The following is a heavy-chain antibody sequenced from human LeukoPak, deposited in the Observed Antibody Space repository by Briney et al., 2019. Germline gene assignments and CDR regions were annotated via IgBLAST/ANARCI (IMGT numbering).Heavy chain of an antibody. V-gene: IGHV3-30*03. CDR3: ARAPYYYDSSGYYLNWFDP. CDR2: ISYDGSNK. J-gene: IGHJ5*02. CDR1: GFTFSTYW. Sequence: GGSLRLSCAASGFTFSTYWMTWVRQAPGKGLEWVALISYDGSNKYYADSVKGRFTISRDNSKNTLYLQMNSLRADDTAVYYCARAPYYYDSSGYYLNWFDPWGQGTLVTVSS. D-gene: IGHD3-22*01.